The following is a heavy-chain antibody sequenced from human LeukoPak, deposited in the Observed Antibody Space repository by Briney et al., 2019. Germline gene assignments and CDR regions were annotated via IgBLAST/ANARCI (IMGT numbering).Heavy chain of an antibody. CDR3: VRDGEGVAISVNYWFDP. Sequence: GASVKVSCKASGFTFTSYDINWVQQASGQGLEWMGWMNPNNGNTGYAQKFQGRVTMTRDTSISTAYMELRDLRSEDTAVYYCVRDGEGVAISVNYWFDPWGQGTLVTVSS. V-gene: IGHV1-8*01. D-gene: IGHD3-10*01. J-gene: IGHJ5*02. CDR1: GFTFTSYD. CDR2: MNPNNGNT.